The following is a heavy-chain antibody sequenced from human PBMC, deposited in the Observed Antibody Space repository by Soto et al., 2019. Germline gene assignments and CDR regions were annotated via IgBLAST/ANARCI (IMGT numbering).Heavy chain of an antibody. CDR3: ARGRYYYYGMDV. Sequence: GGSLRLTCSASGFTFSSYWMHWVRQTPGKGLVWVSRIDTDGGSASYADSVKGRFTISRDNAKNTLYLQMNSLRAEDTAVYYCARGRYYYYGMDVWGQGTTVTVSS. CDR1: GFTFSSYW. CDR2: IDTDGGSA. V-gene: IGHV3-74*01. J-gene: IGHJ6*02.